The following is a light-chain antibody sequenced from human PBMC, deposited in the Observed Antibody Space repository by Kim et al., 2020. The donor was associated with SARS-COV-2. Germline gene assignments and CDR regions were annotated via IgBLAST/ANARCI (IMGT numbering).Light chain of an antibody. CDR1: RSNIDSND. CDR3: EAWDDNLSSQF. J-gene: IGLJ1*01. CDR2: RKK. V-gene: IGLV1-47*02. Sequence: GESMTNACSGCRSNIDSNDAYCERQSPGADPKLLINRKKPRSSGVPDRLSGSKSGTSASLTISGHRSEDEADYHSEAWDDNLSSQFFGTGTKVTVL.